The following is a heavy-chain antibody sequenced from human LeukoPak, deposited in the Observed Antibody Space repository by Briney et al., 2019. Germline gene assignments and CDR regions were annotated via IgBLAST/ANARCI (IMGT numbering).Heavy chain of an antibody. J-gene: IGHJ3*01. CDR1: GFTFSNYA. V-gene: IGHV3-23*01. CDR2: ISGPGTST. Sequence: GGSLRLSCAASGFTFSNYAVSWVRQAPGKGLDWVSVISGPGTSTSYGNSVKGRFTISRDNSKNTVFLQINSLRAEDTAVYYCARGGWVSSDAFDVWGQGTMVTVSS. D-gene: IGHD5/OR15-5a*01. CDR3: ARGGWVSSDAFDV.